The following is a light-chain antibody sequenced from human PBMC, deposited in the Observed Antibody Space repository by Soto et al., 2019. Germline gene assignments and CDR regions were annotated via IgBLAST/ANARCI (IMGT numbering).Light chain of an antibody. J-gene: IGKJ4*01. V-gene: IGKV3-20*01. Sequence: IVCTQSPGKLLVSPGERATLSCRASQSVSSSYLAWYQQKPGQAPRLLIYGASNRATGIPDRFSGSGSGTDFTLTISRLEPEDFAVYYCQQYGSNGPRLTFGGGTKVDI. CDR3: QQYGSNGPRLT. CDR1: QSVSSSY. CDR2: GAS.